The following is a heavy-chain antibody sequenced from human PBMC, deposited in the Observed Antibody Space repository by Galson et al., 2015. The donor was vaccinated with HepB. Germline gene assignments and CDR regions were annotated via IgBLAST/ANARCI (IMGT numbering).Heavy chain of an antibody. J-gene: IGHJ4*02. V-gene: IGHV4-34*01. D-gene: IGHD3-10*01. Sequence: SETLSLTCAVYGGSFSCYYWSWIRQPPGKGLEWIGEINHSGSTNYNPSLKSRVTISVDTSKNQFSLKLSSVTAADTAVYYCARAKYYGSGAYNYWGQGTLVTVSS. CDR1: GGSFSCYY. CDR2: INHSGST. CDR3: ARAKYYGSGAYNY.